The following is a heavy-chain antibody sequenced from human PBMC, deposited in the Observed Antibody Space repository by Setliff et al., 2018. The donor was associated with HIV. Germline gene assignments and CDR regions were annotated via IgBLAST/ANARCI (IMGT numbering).Heavy chain of an antibody. D-gene: IGHD7-27*01. J-gene: IGHJ3*02. CDR3: ARLPYETGTDEAFDI. Sequence: SETLSLTCAVSGYSMNDNDYWGWIRQPPGKGLEWIGSVSQSGSTYSDPSLKSRLTISIDTSKNQFSLRLSSVTAADTAMYYCARLPYETGTDEAFDIWGRGTMVTVSS. CDR1: GYSMNDNDY. CDR2: VSQSGST. V-gene: IGHV4-38-2*01.